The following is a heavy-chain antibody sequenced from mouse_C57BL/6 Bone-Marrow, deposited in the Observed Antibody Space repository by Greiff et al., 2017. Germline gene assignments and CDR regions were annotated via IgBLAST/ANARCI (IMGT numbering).Heavy chain of an antibody. Sequence: QVQLQQPGAELVKPGASVKLSCKASGYTFTSYWMQWVKQRPGQGLEWIGEIDPSDSYTNYNQKFKGKATLTVDQSSSTAYMQLNSLTSADSAVYYCARGYDYDYAMDYWGQGTSVTVSS. CDR1: GYTFTSYW. D-gene: IGHD2-4*01. CDR3: ARGYDYDYAMDY. J-gene: IGHJ4*01. V-gene: IGHV1-50*01. CDR2: IDPSDSYT.